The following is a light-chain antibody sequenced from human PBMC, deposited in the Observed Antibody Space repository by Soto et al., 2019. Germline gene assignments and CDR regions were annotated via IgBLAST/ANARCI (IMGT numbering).Light chain of an antibody. J-gene: IGLJ1*01. V-gene: IGLV1-36*01. CDR3: AAWDDSLNGHV. CDR2: YDD. CDR1: SSNIGNNA. Sequence: QSVLTQPPSVSEAPRQRVTISCSGSSSNIGNNAVNWYQQLPGKAPKLLIYYDDLLPSGVSDRFSVSKSGTSASLAISGLQSEDEADYYCAAWDDSLNGHVFGTGTKLTVL.